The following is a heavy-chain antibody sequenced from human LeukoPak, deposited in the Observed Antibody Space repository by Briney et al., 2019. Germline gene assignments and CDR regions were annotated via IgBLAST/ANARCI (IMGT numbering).Heavy chain of an antibody. CDR1: GGSFSSYY. J-gene: IGHJ5*02. D-gene: IGHD3-22*01. CDR2: IYYSGST. CDR3: ARGYRYDSSSSWFDP. V-gene: IGHV4-59*08. Sequence: SSETLSLTCTVSGGSFSSYYWSWIRQPPGKGLEWIGYIYYSGSTNYNPSLKSRVTISVDTSKNQFSLKLSSVTAADTAVYYCARGYRYDSSSSWFDPWGQGTLVTVSS.